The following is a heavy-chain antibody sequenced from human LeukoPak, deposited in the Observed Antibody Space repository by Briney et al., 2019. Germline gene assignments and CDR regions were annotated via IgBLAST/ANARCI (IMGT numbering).Heavy chain of an antibody. CDR2: ISNDGSST. CDR3: VRGARITGQASDS. D-gene: IGHD1-20*01. V-gene: IGHV3-74*01. Sequence: GGSLRLSCVASGFTFSTYWMHWVRQAPGKGLVWVSRISNDGSSTNHGDSVKGRFTISRDNARSTLYLQMSSLTDEDTGVYYCVRGARITGQASDSWGQGTLVTVSS. CDR1: GFTFSTYW. J-gene: IGHJ1*01.